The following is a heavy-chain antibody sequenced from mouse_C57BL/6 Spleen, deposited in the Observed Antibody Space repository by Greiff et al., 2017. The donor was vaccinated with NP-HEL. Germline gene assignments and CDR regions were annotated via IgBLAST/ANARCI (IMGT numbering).Heavy chain of an antibody. CDR3: ARDWHYFDY. V-gene: IGHV1-4*01. CDR2: INPSSGYT. J-gene: IGHJ2*01. Sequence: QVQLKESGAELARPGASVKMSCKASGYTFTSYTMHWVKQRPGQGLEWIGYINPSSGYTKYNQKFKDKATLTADKSSSTAYMQLSSLTSEDSAVYYYARDWHYFDYWGQGTTLTVAS. CDR1: GYTFTSYT. D-gene: IGHD4-1*01.